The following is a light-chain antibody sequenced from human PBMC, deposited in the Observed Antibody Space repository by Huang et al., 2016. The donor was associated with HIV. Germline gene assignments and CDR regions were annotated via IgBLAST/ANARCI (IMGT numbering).Light chain of an antibody. CDR3: QQYNSYSWT. CDR2: KSS. V-gene: IGKV1-5*03. J-gene: IGKJ1*01. Sequence: DIQMTQSPSTLSASVGDRVTITCRASQSISYWLAWYQQKPGKAPNLLIYKSSTLQRGGPSRFSCSGSGTEFTLTISSLQPDDFATYYCQQYNSYSWTFGQGTKVEIK. CDR1: QSISYW.